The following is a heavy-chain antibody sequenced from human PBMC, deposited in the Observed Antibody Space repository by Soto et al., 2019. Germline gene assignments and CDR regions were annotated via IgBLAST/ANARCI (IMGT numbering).Heavy chain of an antibody. CDR1: GGSISSYY. D-gene: IGHD6-19*01. J-gene: IGHJ4*02. CDR3: ARVTGGGYEHDY. V-gene: IGHV4-59*01. Sequence: SETLSLTCTVSGGSISSYYWSWIRQPPGKGLEWIGYISYSGSTKYNPSLKSLVTISLDTSKNNLSLKLSSVTAADTDVYYWARVTGGGYEHDYWGQGTLDT. CDR2: ISYSGST.